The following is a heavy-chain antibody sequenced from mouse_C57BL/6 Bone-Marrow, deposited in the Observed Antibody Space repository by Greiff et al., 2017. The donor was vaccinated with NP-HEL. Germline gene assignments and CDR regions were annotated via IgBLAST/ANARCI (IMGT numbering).Heavy chain of an antibody. Sequence: VKLQQPGAELVRPGSSVKLSCKASGYTFTSYWMDWVKQRPGQGLEWIGNIYPSDSETHYNQKFKDKATLTVDKSSSTAYMQLSSLTSEDSAVYYCALYYGYEEAMDYWGQGTSVTVSS. D-gene: IGHD2-2*01. CDR1: GYTFTSYW. CDR3: ALYYGYEEAMDY. CDR2: IYPSDSET. V-gene: IGHV1-61*01. J-gene: IGHJ4*01.